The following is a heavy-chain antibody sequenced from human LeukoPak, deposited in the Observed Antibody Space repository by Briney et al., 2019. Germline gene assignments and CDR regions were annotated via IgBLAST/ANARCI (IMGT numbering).Heavy chain of an antibody. CDR3: ARGYCSGGSCYAFDY. CDR1: GYRFTNYL. Sequence: GESLKISCKGSGYRFTNYLIGWVRQMPGKGLEWMGIIYPGDSDTRYSPSFQGQVNISADKSISTAYLQWSSLKASDTAMYYCARGYCSGGSCYAFDYWGQGALVTVSS. D-gene: IGHD2-15*01. J-gene: IGHJ4*02. CDR2: IYPGDSDT. V-gene: IGHV5-51*01.